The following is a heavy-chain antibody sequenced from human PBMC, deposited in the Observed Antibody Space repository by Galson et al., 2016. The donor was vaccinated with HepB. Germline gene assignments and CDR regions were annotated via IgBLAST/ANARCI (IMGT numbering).Heavy chain of an antibody. CDR2: ISWNSGGV. J-gene: IGHJ4*02. D-gene: IGHD3-22*01. CDR1: GFTFDDYG. CDR3: ARRPIAYYDSSGYYRPDSYYFDY. V-gene: IGHV3-9*01. Sequence: SLRLSCAASGFTFDDYGMDWVRQAPGKGLEWVSGISWNSGGVGYADSVKGRFTISRDNAKNSLYLQMNSLRAEDTAVYYCARRPIAYYDSSGYYRPDSYYFDYWGQGTLVTVSS.